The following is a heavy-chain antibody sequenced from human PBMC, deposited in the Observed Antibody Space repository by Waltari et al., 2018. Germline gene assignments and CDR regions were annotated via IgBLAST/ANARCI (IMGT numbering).Heavy chain of an antibody. Sequence: EVQLVESGGGLVQPGGSLRLSCAASGFTFSSYEMNWVSQATGKGLEWVSYISSSGSTIYYADSVKGRFTISRDNAKNSLYLQMNSLRAEDTAVYYCASQLSFWMHFDYWGQGTLVTVSS. CDR2: ISSSGSTI. D-gene: IGHD3-3*01. CDR1: GFTFSSYE. J-gene: IGHJ4*02. CDR3: ASQLSFWMHFDY. V-gene: IGHV3-48*03.